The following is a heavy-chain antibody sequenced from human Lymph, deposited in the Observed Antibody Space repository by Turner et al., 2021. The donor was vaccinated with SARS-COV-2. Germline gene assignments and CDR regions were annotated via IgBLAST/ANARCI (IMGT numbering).Heavy chain of an antibody. CDR2: IYSGGTT. Sequence: EVQLVETGGGLIQPAGSLILSCAASGIIVSRNYMNWVRQAPGKGLEWVSVIYSGGTTYYADSVKGRFTISRDNSKNTLYLQMNSLRVEDTAVYYCARDLGTYGMDVWGQGTTVTVSS. CDR1: GIIVSRNY. CDR3: ARDLGTYGMDV. D-gene: IGHD6-13*01. V-gene: IGHV3-53*02. J-gene: IGHJ6*02.